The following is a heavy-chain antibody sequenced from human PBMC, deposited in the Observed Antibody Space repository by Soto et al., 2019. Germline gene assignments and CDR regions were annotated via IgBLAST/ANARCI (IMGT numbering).Heavy chain of an antibody. D-gene: IGHD3-3*01. Sequence: GASVKVSCKASGYTFTSYAMHWVRQAPGQRLEWMGWINAGNGNTKYSQKFQGRVTITRDTSASTAYMELNSLRAEDTAVYYCAKDEKWSGLSYYYYYYGMDVWGQGTTVTVSS. CDR2: INAGNGNT. CDR3: AKDEKWSGLSYYYYYYGMDV. V-gene: IGHV1-3*01. CDR1: GYTFTSYA. J-gene: IGHJ6*02.